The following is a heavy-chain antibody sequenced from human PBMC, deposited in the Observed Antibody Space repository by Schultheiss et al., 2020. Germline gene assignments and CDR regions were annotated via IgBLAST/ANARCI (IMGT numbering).Heavy chain of an antibody. Sequence: GGSLRLSCAASGFTFSNAWMNWVRQAPGKGLEWVGRIKSKTDGGTTDYAAPVKGRFTISRDDSKNTLYLQMNSLKTEDTAVYYCTTEMGYCSSTSCLAYYYYYYMDVWGKGTTVTVSS. CDR3: TTEMGYCSSTSCLAYYYYYYMDV. J-gene: IGHJ6*03. V-gene: IGHV3-15*07. CDR1: GFTFSNAW. D-gene: IGHD2-2*01. CDR2: IKSKTDGGTT.